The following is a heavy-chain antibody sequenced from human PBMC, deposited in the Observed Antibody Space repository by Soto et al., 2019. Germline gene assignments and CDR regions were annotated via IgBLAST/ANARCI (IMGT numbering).Heavy chain of an antibody. V-gene: IGHV3-23*01. D-gene: IGHD4-17*01. J-gene: IGHJ4*02. CDR2: ISSRAGSA. Sequence: EVQLLESGGGLVQPGGSLRLSCAASGFTFSNYAMIWVRQAPGKGLEWVSAISSRAGSAYYADSVKGRFTISRDNSKNTLYLQMNSLRAEDTAVYYCAKAVATVTTFSPLYYFDYWGQGTLVTVSS. CDR3: AKAVATVTTFSPLYYFDY. CDR1: GFTFSNYA.